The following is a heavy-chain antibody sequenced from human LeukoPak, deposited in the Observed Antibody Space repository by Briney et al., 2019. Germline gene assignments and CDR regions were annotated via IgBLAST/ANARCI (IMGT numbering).Heavy chain of an antibody. CDR2: MYFSGRT. D-gene: IGHD1-26*01. V-gene: IGHV4-4*07. CDR1: GGSMTNYY. J-gene: IGHJ4*02. Sequence: PSETLSLTCTVSGGSMTNYYWSWIRQPAGKGLEWIGRMYFSGRTHYNPSLKSRATMSVDTSKNQFSLKVSSVTAADTAVYYCARVGSDGSYFDYWGQGTLVTVSS. CDR3: ARVGSDGSYFDY.